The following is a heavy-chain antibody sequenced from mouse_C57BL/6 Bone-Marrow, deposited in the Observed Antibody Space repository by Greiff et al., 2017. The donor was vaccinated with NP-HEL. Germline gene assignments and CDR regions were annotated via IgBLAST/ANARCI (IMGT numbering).Heavy chain of an antibody. D-gene: IGHD2-5*01. CDR2: IHPSDSDT. J-gene: IGHJ2*01. CDR3: ASGLYYSNSYFDY. Sequence: QVHPNHHGAELVKPGASVKVSCKASGYTFTSYWMHWVKQRPGQGLEWIGRIHPSDSDTNYNQKFKGKATLTVDKSSSTAYMQLSSLTSVYSAVYYCASGLYYSNSYFDYWGQGTTLTVSS. V-gene: IGHV1-74*01. CDR1: GYTFTSYW.